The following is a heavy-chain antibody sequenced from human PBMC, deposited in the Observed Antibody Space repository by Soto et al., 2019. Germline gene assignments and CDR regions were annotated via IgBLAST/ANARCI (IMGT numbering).Heavy chain of an antibody. CDR2: INPNSGGT. V-gene: IGHV1-2*04. CDR3: ARSTGYSSGPFDY. J-gene: IGHJ4*02. D-gene: IGHD6-19*01. Sequence: ASVKVSCKASGYTFTGYYMHWVRQAPGQGLEWMGWINPNSGGTNYAQKFQGWVTMTRDTSISTAYMELSRLRSDDTAVYYCARSTGYSSGPFDYWGQGTLVTVSS. CDR1: GYTFTGYY.